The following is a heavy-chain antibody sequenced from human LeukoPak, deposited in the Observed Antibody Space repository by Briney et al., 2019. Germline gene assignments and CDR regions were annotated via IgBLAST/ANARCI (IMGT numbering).Heavy chain of an antibody. J-gene: IGHJ4*02. Sequence: GGSLRLSCAASGFTVSSNYMSWVRQAPGRGLDWVSLLYRDGTTYYAESVKGRFTISRDSSKSTLYLQMNSLTVEDTALYYCARVGYYGDYALALDHWGQGTLVSVSS. D-gene: IGHD4-17*01. CDR3: ARVGYYGDYALALDH. CDR2: LYRDGTT. V-gene: IGHV3-53*01. CDR1: GFTVSSNY.